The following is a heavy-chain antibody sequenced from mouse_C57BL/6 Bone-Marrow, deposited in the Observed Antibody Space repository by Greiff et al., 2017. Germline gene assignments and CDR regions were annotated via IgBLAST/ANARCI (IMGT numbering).Heavy chain of an antibody. Sequence: VQLQQPGAELVKPGASVKLSCKASGYTFTSYWMHWVKQRPGQGLEWIGMIHPNSGSTNYNEKFKSKDTLTVDKSSSTAYMQLSSLTSEDSAVYYCARGGLLRAAYWGQGTLVTVSA. V-gene: IGHV1-64*01. D-gene: IGHD2-3*01. J-gene: IGHJ3*01. CDR2: IHPNSGST. CDR1: GYTFTSYW. CDR3: ARGGLLRAAY.